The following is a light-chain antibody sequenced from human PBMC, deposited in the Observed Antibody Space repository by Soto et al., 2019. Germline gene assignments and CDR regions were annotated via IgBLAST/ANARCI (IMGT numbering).Light chain of an antibody. J-gene: IGKJ5*01. Sequence: DIQMTQSPSSLSASVGDRVTITCRASESISSHLNWYQQKSGRAPQLLIHAASTLQTGVPSRFSGSGSGTDFTPTIGSLQPEDFATYYCQQSYSVPITFGQGTRLESK. V-gene: IGKV1-39*01. CDR1: ESISSH. CDR2: AAS. CDR3: QQSYSVPIT.